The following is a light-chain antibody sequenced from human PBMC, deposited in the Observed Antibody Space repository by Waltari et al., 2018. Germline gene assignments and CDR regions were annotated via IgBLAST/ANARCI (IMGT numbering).Light chain of an antibody. Sequence: QSALTQPASVSGSPGQSITISCTGTSSAVGGSTLLPRYQQHPGKAPKLMIYEVSNRPSGVSNRFSGSKSGNTASLTISGLQAEDEADYYCSSYTSSSTPVVFGGGTKLTVL. CDR3: SSYTSSSTPVV. V-gene: IGLV2-14*01. J-gene: IGLJ2*01. CDR2: EVS. CDR1: SSAVGGSTL.